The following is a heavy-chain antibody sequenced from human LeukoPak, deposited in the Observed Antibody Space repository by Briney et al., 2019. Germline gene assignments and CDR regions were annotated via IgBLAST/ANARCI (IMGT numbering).Heavy chain of an antibody. V-gene: IGHV3-30*18. J-gene: IGHJ4*02. Sequence: GKSLRLSCAASGFTFSSYGMHWVRQAPGKGLEWVAVISSDGSDKYYADSVKGRFTISRDNSKNTMYLQMNSLRDEDTAVYYCAKGSATTVVTIDYWGQGTLVTVSS. D-gene: IGHD4-23*01. CDR1: GFTFSSYG. CDR2: ISSDGSDK. CDR3: AKGSATTVVTIDY.